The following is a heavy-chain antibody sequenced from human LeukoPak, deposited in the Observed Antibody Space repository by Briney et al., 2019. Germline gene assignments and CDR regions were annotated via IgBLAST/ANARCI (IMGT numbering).Heavy chain of an antibody. CDR2: INHSGST. D-gene: IGHD5-12*01. J-gene: IGHJ4*02. Sequence: SETLSLTCAVYGGSFSGYYWSWIRQPPGKGLEWIGEINHSGSTNYNPSLKSRVTISVDTPKNQFSLKLSSVTAADTAVYYRAMYSGYDPPFDYWGQGTLVTVPS. CDR3: AMYSGYDPPFDY. V-gene: IGHV4-34*01. CDR1: GGSFSGYY.